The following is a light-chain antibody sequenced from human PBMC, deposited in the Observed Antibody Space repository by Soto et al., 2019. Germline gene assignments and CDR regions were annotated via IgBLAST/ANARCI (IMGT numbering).Light chain of an antibody. CDR1: QSVSSN. CDR2: GAS. CDR3: QHYNNWPQVT. V-gene: IGKV3-15*01. Sequence: EGLMTQSPASLSVSPGETATLSCRASQSVSSNLAWYQQKPGQAPRLLIYGASTRATGIPARFSGSGSGTEFTLTINSLQSEDFAVYYCQHYNNWPQVTFGGGTKVEIK. J-gene: IGKJ4*01.